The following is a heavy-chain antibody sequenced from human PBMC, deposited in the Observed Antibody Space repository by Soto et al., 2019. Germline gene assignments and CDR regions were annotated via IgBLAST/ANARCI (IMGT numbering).Heavy chain of an antibody. D-gene: IGHD6-13*01. CDR3: VRFGGAAAGPGDY. V-gene: IGHV3-48*03. CDR1: EFTFSSYE. Sequence: GSLRLSCVASEFTFSSYEMNWVRQAPGKGLEWVSYISSSGTTIYYTDSVKGRFTISRDNAKKSLYPQMNSLRAEDTAVYYCVRFGGAAAGPGDYWGQGTLVTVSS. J-gene: IGHJ4*02. CDR2: ISSSGTTI.